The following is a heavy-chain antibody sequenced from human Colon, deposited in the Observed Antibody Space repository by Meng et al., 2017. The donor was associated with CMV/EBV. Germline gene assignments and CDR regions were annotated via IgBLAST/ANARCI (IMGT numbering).Heavy chain of an antibody. CDR1: GFTFSTYE. J-gene: IGHJ6*02. CDR3: ARGTGPPKYSNSYYAMDV. CDR2: MKVNSGPA. V-gene: IGHV1-8*01. D-gene: IGHD5-12*01. Sequence: ASVKVSCKASGFTFSTYEINWVRQAPGQGLEWMGWMKVNSGPAVSAQKFQGRVTMTRNTSISTVYMELSSLTSEDTAVYYCARGTGPPKYSNSYYAMDVWGQGTTVTVSS.